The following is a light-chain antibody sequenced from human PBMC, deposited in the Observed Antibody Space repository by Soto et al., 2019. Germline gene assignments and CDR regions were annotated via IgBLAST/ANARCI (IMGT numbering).Light chain of an antibody. CDR1: SSNIGSNT. Sequence: QSALTQPPPASWTPGQRVTISCSGSSSNIGSNTINCYQQLPGTAPKLLIYSNNQRPSGVPDRFSGSKSGTSASLAISGLQSEDEADYYCAAWDDSLNGYAFGSGTKVTVL. CDR2: SNN. V-gene: IGLV1-44*01. J-gene: IGLJ1*01. CDR3: AAWDDSLNGYA.